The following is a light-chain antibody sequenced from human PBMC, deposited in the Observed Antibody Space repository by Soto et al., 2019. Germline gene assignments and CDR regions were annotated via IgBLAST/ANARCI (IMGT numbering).Light chain of an antibody. CDR2: DVS. V-gene: IGLV2-11*01. CDR1: SSDVGAYNY. J-gene: IGLJ1*01. CDR3: CSYAGSYNYV. Sequence: QSALTQPRSVSGSPGQSVTISCTGTSSDVGAYNYVSWYQQHPGKAPKVMIYDVSKRPSGVPDRFSGSKSGTTVSLTISGLQADDEADYYCCSYAGSYNYVFGSGTKVTVL.